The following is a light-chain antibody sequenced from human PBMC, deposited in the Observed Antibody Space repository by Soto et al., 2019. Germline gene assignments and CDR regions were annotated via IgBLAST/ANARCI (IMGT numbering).Light chain of an antibody. CDR3: QQYNSYPYT. Sequence: DIQMTQSPSTLSASVGDTVSITCRASQSISGWMAWYQQKPGKVPKLLIFDASSLESGVPSRFSGSGSGTIFTLTISGLQPDDFATYYCQQYNSYPYTFGQGTKLEIK. V-gene: IGKV1-5*01. J-gene: IGKJ2*01. CDR2: DAS. CDR1: QSISGW.